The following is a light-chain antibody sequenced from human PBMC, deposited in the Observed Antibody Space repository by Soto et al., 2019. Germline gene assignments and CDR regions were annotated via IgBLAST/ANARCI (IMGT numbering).Light chain of an antibody. V-gene: IGKV3-15*01. CDR3: QQYNKWPLT. CDR2: DVS. CDR1: QSVSSN. Sequence: EIVMTQSPDTLPVSPGERATLSCRASQSVSSNFAWYQQKPGQAPRLLIHDVSTRATGIPARFSGSGSGTELTLTISSLQSEDFAVYYCQQYNKWPLTFGGGTKVEIK. J-gene: IGKJ4*01.